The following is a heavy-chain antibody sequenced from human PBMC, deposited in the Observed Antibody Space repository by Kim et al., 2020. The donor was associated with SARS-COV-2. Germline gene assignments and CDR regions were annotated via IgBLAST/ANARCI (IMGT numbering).Heavy chain of an antibody. J-gene: IGHJ4*02. CDR2: IKQDGSEK. V-gene: IGHV3-7*03. CDR1: GLTFSNYW. CDR3: AQGGMKNGRNAY. D-gene: IGHD6-13*01. Sequence: GGSLRLSCAVSGLTFSNYWMTWVRQAPGKGLEWVANIKQDGSEKFYVDSVKGRFTISRDNTQNSLFLQMNSLRFEDTAVYYCAQGGMKNGRNAYWGQGTLVTVSS.